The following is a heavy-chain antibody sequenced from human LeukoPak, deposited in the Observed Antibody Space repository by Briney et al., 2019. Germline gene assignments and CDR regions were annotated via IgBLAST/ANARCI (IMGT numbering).Heavy chain of an antibody. CDR3: ARRGQKDAFDI. Sequence: SETLSLTCTVSGGSVSSGTFDWSWIRQPPGKGLEWIGYISDSVTTKYSPSLKTRVTISVDTSKNQFSLKLSSVTAADTAVYYCARRGQKDAFDIWGQGTMVTVSS. V-gene: IGHV4-61*01. CDR1: GGSVSSGTFD. J-gene: IGHJ3*02. CDR2: ISDSVTT.